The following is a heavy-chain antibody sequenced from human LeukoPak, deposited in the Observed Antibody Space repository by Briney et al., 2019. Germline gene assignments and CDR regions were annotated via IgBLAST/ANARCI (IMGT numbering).Heavy chain of an antibody. V-gene: IGHV4-59*01. CDR1: GGSISGYY. Sequence: PSGTLSLTCTVSGGSISGYYWSWIRQPPGKGLEWIGYIYYSGSTNYNPSLKSRVTISVDTSKNQFSLKLSSVTAADTAVYYCARDLRGAFDYWGQGTLVTVSS. J-gene: IGHJ4*02. CDR2: IYYSGST. CDR3: ARDLRGAFDY. D-gene: IGHD3-10*01.